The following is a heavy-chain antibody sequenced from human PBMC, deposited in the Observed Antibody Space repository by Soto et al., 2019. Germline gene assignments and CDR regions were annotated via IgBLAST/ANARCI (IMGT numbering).Heavy chain of an antibody. CDR3: AKAYSMVRGHLPLVGTMDV. CDR2: ISWNSGSI. CDR1: GFTFDDYA. D-gene: IGHD3-10*01. J-gene: IGHJ6*03. V-gene: IGHV3-9*01. Sequence: GGSLRLSCAASGFTFDDYAMHWVRQAPGKGLEWVSGISWNSGSIGYADSVKGRFTISRDNAKNSLYLQMNSLRAEDTALYYCAKAYSMVRGHLPLVGTMDVWGKGTTVTVSS.